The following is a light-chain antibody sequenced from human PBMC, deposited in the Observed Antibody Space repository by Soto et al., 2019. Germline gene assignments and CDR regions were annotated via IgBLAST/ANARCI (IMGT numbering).Light chain of an antibody. V-gene: IGKV1-39*01. CDR2: DAS. J-gene: IGKJ1*01. CDR1: QSISSY. Sequence: DIQMTQSTSSLSASVGDGVTITWRASQSISSYLNWYQQKPGKAPKLLIYDASSLESGVPSRFSGSGSGTEFTLTISSLQPDNFGSYYCQQYNTYEGTFGQGTKVDVK. CDR3: QQYNTYEGT.